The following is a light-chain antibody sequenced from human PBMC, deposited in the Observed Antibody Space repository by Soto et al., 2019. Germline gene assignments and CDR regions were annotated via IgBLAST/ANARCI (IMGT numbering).Light chain of an antibody. CDR3: CSYAGSNYV. CDR1: SSDVGNYNL. CDR2: EVS. V-gene: IGLV2-23*02. Sequence: QSVLTQPASVSGSPGQSITISCTGTSSDVGNYNLVSWYQHHPGKAPKLIIYEVSKRPSGVSNRFSGSKSGDTASLTISGLQAEDEADYYCCSYAGSNYVFGTGTTVTVL. J-gene: IGLJ1*01.